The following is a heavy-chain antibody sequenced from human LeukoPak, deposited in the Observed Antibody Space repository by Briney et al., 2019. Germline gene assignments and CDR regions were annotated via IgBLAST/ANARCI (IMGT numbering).Heavy chain of an antibody. J-gene: IGHJ3*01. V-gene: IGHV1-2*02. Sequence: ASVKVSCKASGYTFTGHYMHWVRQAPGQGLEWMGWINPNSGGTKYAQKFQGRVTMTRDTSISTACMELYSLRSDDTAMYYCARDLAVAGTKPDAFDVWGQGTTVTVSS. CDR3: ARDLAVAGTKPDAFDV. CDR1: GYTFTGHY. D-gene: IGHD6-19*01. CDR2: INPNSGGT.